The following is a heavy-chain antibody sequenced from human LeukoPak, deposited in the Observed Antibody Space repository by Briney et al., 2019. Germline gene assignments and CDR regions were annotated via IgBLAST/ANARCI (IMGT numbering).Heavy chain of an antibody. D-gene: IGHD3-22*01. CDR3: ARGPYYYDSSGYQNAFDI. V-gene: IGHV3-30*03. CDR1: GFTFSSYG. CDR2: ISYDGSNK. J-gene: IGHJ3*02. Sequence: GGSLRLSCAASGFTFSSYGMHWVRQAPGKGLEWVAVISYDGSNKYYADSVKGRFTISRDNSKNTLYLQMNSLRAEDTAVYYCARGPYYYDSSGYQNAFDIWGQGTMVTVSS.